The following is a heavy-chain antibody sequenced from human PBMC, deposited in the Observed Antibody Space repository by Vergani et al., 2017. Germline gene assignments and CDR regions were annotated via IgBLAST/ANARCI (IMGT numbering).Heavy chain of an antibody. CDR3: AKDLNRYSSSWYSDY. CDR1: GFTFSSYS. V-gene: IGHV3-48*01. D-gene: IGHD6-13*01. J-gene: IGHJ4*02. CDR2: ISSSSSTI. Sequence: EVQLVESGGGLVQPGGSLRLSCAASGFTFSSYSMNWVRQAPGKGLEWVSYISSSSSTIYYADSVKGRFTISRDNSKNTLYLQMNSLRAEDTAVYYCAKDLNRYSSSWYSDYWGQGTLVTVSS.